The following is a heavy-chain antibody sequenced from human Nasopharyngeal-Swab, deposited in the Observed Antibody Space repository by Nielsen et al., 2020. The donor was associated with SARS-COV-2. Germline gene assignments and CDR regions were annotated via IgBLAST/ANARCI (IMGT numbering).Heavy chain of an antibody. CDR2: INHSGST. CDR3: ARGQGAYTYFRRPPLVAY. CDR1: GGSFRFYY. Sequence: SETLSLTCAVYGGSFRFYYWPLIRQPPREGLGWIGEINHSGSTNYNPSLKSRVAILVDTSKNQFSLKLSSLTAADTAVYFCARGQGAYTYFRRPPLVAYWGQGTLVTVSS. J-gene: IGHJ4*02. V-gene: IGHV4-34*01. D-gene: IGHD5-18*01.